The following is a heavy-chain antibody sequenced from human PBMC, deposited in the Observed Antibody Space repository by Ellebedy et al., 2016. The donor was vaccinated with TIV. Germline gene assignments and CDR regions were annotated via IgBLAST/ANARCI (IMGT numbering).Heavy chain of an antibody. V-gene: IGHV3-30-3*01. Sequence: PGGSLRLSCAASGFTFNSYAMHRVRQAPGKGLEWVAVISYDGNSKYYADSVKGRFTISRDNSMTTLYLEMNSLRAEDTAVYYCARELDKSSGWYGGAAYWGQGTRVTVSS. J-gene: IGHJ4*02. CDR2: ISYDGNSK. D-gene: IGHD6-19*01. CDR1: GFTFNSYA. CDR3: ARELDKSSGWYGGAAY.